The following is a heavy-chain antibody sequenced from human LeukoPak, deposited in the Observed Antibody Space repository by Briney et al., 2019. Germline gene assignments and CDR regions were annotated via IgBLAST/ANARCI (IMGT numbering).Heavy chain of an antibody. V-gene: IGHV3-7*01. Sequence: GGSLRLSCAASGFTFSSYWMSWVRQAPGKGLEWVANIKQDGSEKYYVDSVKGQFTISRDNAKNSLYLQMNSLRAEDTAVYYCARDQWRQLDFFDYWGQGTLVTVSS. D-gene: IGHD2-15*01. J-gene: IGHJ4*02. CDR2: IKQDGSEK. CDR1: GFTFSSYW. CDR3: ARDQWRQLDFFDY.